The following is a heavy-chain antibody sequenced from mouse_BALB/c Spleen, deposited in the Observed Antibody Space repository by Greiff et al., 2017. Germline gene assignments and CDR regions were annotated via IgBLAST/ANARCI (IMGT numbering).Heavy chain of an antibody. Sequence: VQLQQSGPELVKPGASVKISCKASGYSFTGYFMNWVMQSHGKSLEWIGRINPYNGDTFYNQKFKGKATLTVDKSSSTAHMELRSLASEDSAVYYCARDGSSLYYYATDYWGQGTSVTVAS. D-gene: IGHD1-1*01. CDR1: GYSFTGYF. J-gene: IGHJ4*01. CDR3: ARDGSSLYYYATDY. V-gene: IGHV1-20*02. CDR2: INPYNGDT.